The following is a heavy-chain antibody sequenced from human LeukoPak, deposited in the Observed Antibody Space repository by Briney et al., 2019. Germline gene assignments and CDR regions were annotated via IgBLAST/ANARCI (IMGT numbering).Heavy chain of an antibody. CDR2: ISAYNGNT. D-gene: IGHD3-10*01. J-gene: IGHJ6*03. CDR3: ARAGKRSSYYYYYYMGV. V-gene: IGHV1-18*01. Sequence: GASVKVSXKASGYTFTSYGISWVRQAPGQGLEWMGWISAYNGNTNYAQKLQGRVTMTTDTSTSTAYMELRSLRSDDTAVYYCARAGKRSSYYYYYYMGVWGKGTTVTVSS. CDR1: GYTFTSYG.